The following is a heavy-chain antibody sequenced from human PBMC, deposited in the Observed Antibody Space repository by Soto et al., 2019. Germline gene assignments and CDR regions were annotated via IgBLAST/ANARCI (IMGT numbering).Heavy chain of an antibody. D-gene: IGHD3-10*01. J-gene: IGHJ6*02. CDR3: ARDTYLVRGVFGMDV. CDR1: GGSITGSGYY. V-gene: IGHV4-31*03. CDR2: IYYSGST. Sequence: KPSETLSLTCTVSGGSITGSGYYWSWIRQHPGKGLEWVGYIYYSGSTYYNPSLKSRLTISVATSKNQFSLKLTSVTAADTAVYYCARDTYLVRGVFGMDVWGQGTTVTVSS.